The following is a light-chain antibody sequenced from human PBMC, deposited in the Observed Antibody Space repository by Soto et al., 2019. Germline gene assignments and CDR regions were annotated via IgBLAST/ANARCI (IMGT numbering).Light chain of an antibody. CDR3: QQYDYWPT. V-gene: IGKV3-15*01. Sequence: EVVMTQSPGTLSVSPGERPILSCRASLSVGNNLAWYQQRPGQPPRVVIYGASTRATGFSDRFSGSGSGTEFTLTITSLQSEDFAVYYCQQYDYWPTFGQGTKLEIK. CDR1: LSVGNN. CDR2: GAS. J-gene: IGKJ2*01.